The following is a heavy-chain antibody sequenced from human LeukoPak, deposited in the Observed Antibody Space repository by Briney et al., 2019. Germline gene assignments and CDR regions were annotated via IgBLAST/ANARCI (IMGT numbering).Heavy chain of an antibody. J-gene: IGHJ6*02. Sequence: QPGRSLRLSCATSGFTFDDYSMHWVRQAPGKGLEWVPGISWNSGSIGYADSVKGRFTISRDNAKNFLYLQMNRLRAEDTALYYCAKDIRGDYYSGMDVWGQGTTVTVSS. CDR1: GFTFDDYS. CDR2: ISWNSGSI. CDR3: AKDIRGDYYSGMDV. V-gene: IGHV3-9*01.